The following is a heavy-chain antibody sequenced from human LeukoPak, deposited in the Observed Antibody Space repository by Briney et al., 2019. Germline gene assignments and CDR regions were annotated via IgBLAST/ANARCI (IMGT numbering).Heavy chain of an antibody. V-gene: IGHV3-48*02. J-gene: IGHJ4*02. CDR2: ISRSGNTK. D-gene: IGHD6-13*01. Sequence: HPGGSLRLSCAASGFTFSSYSMNWVRQAPGKGLEWISYISRSGNTKYYPDSVKGRFTISRDNAKNSLYLQMNSLRDEDTAVHYCARDVESSNWDHFDYWGQGTLVTVSS. CDR1: GFTFSSYS. CDR3: ARDVESSNWDHFDY.